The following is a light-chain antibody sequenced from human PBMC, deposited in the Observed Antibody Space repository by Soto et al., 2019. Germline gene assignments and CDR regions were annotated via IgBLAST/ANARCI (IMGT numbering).Light chain of an antibody. V-gene: IGKV3-20*01. CDR3: QQDGTSPLT. Sequence: EIVLTQSPGTLSLSPGERATLSCRASQSVSNNYLAWYHQKPGRAPRLVIYGASSRATGIPDRFSGSGSGEHLIHTSSKEETEDLAEYYWQQDGTSPLTFGQGTRVEIK. CDR2: GAS. CDR1: QSVSNNY. J-gene: IGKJ1*01.